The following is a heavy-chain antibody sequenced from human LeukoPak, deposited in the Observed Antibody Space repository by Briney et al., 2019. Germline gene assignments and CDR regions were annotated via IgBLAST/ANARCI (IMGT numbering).Heavy chain of an antibody. V-gene: IGHV3-33*01. Sequence: GRSLRLSCAASGFTFSNYGMHWVRQPPGKGLEWVAVIWYDGSNKYYADSVKGRFTISRDNSKNTLYLQMNSLRAEDTAVYYCAGNYGPYYFDYWGQGTLVTVSS. D-gene: IGHD3-10*01. CDR1: GFTFSNYG. CDR3: AGNYGPYYFDY. CDR2: IWYDGSNK. J-gene: IGHJ4*02.